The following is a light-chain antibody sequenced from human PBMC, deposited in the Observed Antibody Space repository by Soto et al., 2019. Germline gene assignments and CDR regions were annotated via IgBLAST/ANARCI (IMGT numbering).Light chain of an antibody. CDR1: SSDAGGNKF. CDR3: SSNAGSDNLL. V-gene: IGLV2-8*01. Sequence: QSARTQPPSASGSLGQSVTISCIGSSSDAGGNKFVSWYQQHPDKAPKLIIYAGTRRPAGVPDRFSASQSGNTASLTVSGLQADDEADYFCSSNAGSDNLLFGGGTKLTVL. CDR2: AGT. J-gene: IGLJ2*01.